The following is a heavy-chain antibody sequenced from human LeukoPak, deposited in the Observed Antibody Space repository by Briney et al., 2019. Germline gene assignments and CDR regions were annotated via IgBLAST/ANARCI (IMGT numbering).Heavy chain of an antibody. J-gene: IGHJ4*02. V-gene: IGHV7-4-1*02. Sequence: ASVKVSCKASGYTFTKYAINWVRQAPGQGLEWMGWVNANTGKPTYAQAFTGRFVFSVDTSVSTAYLQISSLKAEDTAVYYCARAYCSSASCYVHYEFDYWGQGTLVTVSS. CDR1: GYTFTKYA. D-gene: IGHD2-2*01. CDR3: ARAYCSSASCYVHYEFDY. CDR2: VNANTGKP.